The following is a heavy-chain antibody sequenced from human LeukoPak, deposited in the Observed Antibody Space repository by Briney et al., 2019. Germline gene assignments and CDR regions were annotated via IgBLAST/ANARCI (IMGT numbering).Heavy chain of an antibody. CDR3: ARKTDSGGQGDY. Sequence: YSGGNTYYTDSVKGRFIISRDNSKNTLYLQMNSLRAEDTAVYYCARKTDSGGQGDYWGPGTLVTVSS. CDR2: YSGGNT. J-gene: IGHJ4*02. D-gene: IGHD3-22*01. V-gene: IGHV3-66*01.